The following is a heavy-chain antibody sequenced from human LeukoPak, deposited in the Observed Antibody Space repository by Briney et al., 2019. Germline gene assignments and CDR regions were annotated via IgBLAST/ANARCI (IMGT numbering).Heavy chain of an antibody. CDR1: GGSISSYY. CDR2: IYTSGST. J-gene: IGHJ6*03. CDR3: ARDQDGTVTTGYYYYYMDV. D-gene: IGHD4-17*01. Sequence: SETLSLTCTVSGGSISSYYWSWIRQPAGKGLEWIGRIYTSGSTNYNPSLKSRVTMSVDTSKNQFSLKLSSATAADTAVYYCARDQDGTVTTGYYYYYMDVWGKGTTVTVSS. V-gene: IGHV4-4*07.